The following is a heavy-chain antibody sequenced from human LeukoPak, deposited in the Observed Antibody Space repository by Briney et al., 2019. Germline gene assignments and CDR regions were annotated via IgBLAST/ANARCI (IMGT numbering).Heavy chain of an antibody. V-gene: IGHV3-30*18. CDR2: ISYDGSNK. Sequence: PGRSLRLSCAASGFTFSSYGMHWVRQAPGKGLEWVAVISYDGSNKYYADSVKGRFTISRDNSKNTLYLQMNSLRAEDTAVYYCAKDRNGYNSHFDYWGQGTLVTVSS. J-gene: IGHJ4*02. CDR1: GFTFSSYG. CDR3: AKDRNGYNSHFDY. D-gene: IGHD5-24*01.